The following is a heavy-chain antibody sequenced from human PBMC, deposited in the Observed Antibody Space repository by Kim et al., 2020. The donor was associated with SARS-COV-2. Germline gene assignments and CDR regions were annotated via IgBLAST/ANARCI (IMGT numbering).Heavy chain of an antibody. CDR1: GFIFGDYA. CDR2: IRSKAYGGTT. J-gene: IGHJ4*02. Sequence: GRSLRLSCTASGFIFGDYAMSWVRQAPGKGLEWVGFIRSKAYGGTTEYAASVKGRFTISRDDSKSIAYLQMDSLKTEDTAVYYCTRNDFWSGYYSDYWGQGTLVTVSS. D-gene: IGHD3-3*01. CDR3: TRNDFWSGYYSDY. V-gene: IGHV3-49*04.